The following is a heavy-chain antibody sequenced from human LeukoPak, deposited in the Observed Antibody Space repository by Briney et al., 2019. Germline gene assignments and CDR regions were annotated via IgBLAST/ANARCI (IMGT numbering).Heavy chain of an antibody. CDR2: IYYSGST. J-gene: IGHJ1*01. CDR3: ASPDCGGGSCRLYFQH. CDR1: GGSISSYY. D-gene: IGHD2-15*01. V-gene: IGHV4-59*01. Sequence: PSETLSLTCTVSGGSISSYYWSWIRQPPGKGLEWIGYIYYSGSTNYNPSLKSRVTISVDTSKNQFSLKLSSVTAADAAVYYCASPDCGGGSCRLYFQHWGQGTLVTVSS.